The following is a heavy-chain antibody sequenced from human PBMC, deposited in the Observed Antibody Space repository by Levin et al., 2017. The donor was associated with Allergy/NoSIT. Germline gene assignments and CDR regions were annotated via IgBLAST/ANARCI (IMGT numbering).Heavy chain of an antibody. CDR1: GGSISSGGYS. CDR3: ARGYSSSWYSRNDAFDS. J-gene: IGHJ3*02. D-gene: IGHD6-13*01. V-gene: IGHV4-30-2*01. CDR2: IYHSGST. Sequence: SETLSLTCAVSGGSISSGGYSWSWIRQPPGKGLEWIGYIYHSGSTYYNPSLKSRVTISVDRSKNQFSLKLSSVTAADTAVYYCARGYSSSWYSRNDAFDSWGQGTMVTVSS.